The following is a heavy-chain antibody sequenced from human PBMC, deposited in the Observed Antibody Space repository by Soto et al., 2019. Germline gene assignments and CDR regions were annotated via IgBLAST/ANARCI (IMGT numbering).Heavy chain of an antibody. V-gene: IGHV1-8*01. D-gene: IGHD6-6*01. J-gene: IGHJ4*02. Sequence: AASVKVSCKASRYTFTSYDINWLRQATEQGLEWMGWMNPNSGNTGYAQKFQGRVTMTRNTSISTAYMELSSLRSEDTAVYYCARVLRLKAARHGFGYWGQGTLVTRLL. CDR2: MNPNSGNT. CDR1: RYTFTSYD. CDR3: ARVLRLKAARHGFGY.